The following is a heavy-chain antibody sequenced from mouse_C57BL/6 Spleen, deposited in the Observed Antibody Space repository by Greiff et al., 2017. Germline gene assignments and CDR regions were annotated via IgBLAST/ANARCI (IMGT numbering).Heavy chain of an antibody. CDR1: GFTFSSYA. V-gene: IGHV5-4*01. D-gene: IGHD2-4*01. CDR3: AREYDYDVDAMDY. J-gene: IGHJ4*01. Sequence: EVQVVESGGGLVKPGGSLKLSCAASGFTFSSYAMSWVRQTPEKRLEWVATISDGGSYTYYPDNVKGRFTISRDNAKNNLYLQMSHLKSEDTAMYYCAREYDYDVDAMDYWGQGTSVTVSS. CDR2: ISDGGSYT.